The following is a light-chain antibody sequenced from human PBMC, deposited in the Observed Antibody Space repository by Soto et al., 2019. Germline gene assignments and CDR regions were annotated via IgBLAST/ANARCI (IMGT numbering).Light chain of an antibody. J-gene: IGKJ1*01. Sequence: EIVLPQSPDPLSLSPGERSTLSCRASQSVSSYLAWYQQKPGQAPRLLIHGATTRATGIPDRFSGSGSGTDFTLTISRLEPEDIAVYYCQQYGSSGTFGQGTKVDIK. CDR2: GAT. CDR3: QQYGSSGT. CDR1: QSVSSY. V-gene: IGKV3-20*01.